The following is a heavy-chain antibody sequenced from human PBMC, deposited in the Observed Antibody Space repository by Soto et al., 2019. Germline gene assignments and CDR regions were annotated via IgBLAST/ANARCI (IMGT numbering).Heavy chain of an antibody. Sequence: ASVKVSCKASGYSFATYGFSWVRRAPGQGLECVGWISAHNGDTHYSQKFQGRVTLTTDTSTNTGYMELRGLTSDDTAVYFCATEPIYYNDGSGYYPLGHWGRGTLVTVSS. V-gene: IGHV1-18*04. D-gene: IGHD3-22*01. J-gene: IGHJ4*02. CDR3: ATEPIYYNDGSGYYPLGH. CDR2: ISAHNGDT. CDR1: GYSFATYG.